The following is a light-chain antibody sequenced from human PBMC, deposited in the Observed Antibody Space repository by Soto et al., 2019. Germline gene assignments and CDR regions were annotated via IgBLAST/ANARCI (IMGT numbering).Light chain of an antibody. Sequence: DIRMSQSPSSVSASVGGRVSSTCRASQSISSYLNWYQQRPGKAPKLLIYAASSLQSGVPSRFSGSGSGTDFTLTISSLQPEDFATYYCQQSYSTPWTFGQGTKVDI. J-gene: IGKJ1*01. CDR3: QQSYSTPWT. V-gene: IGKV1-39*01. CDR2: AAS. CDR1: QSISSY.